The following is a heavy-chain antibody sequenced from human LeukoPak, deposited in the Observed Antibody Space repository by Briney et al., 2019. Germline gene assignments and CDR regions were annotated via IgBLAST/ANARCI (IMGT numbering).Heavy chain of an antibody. CDR3: VRDDDRPDNGLDY. CDR1: GFTFSSYA. D-gene: IGHD3-22*01. Sequence: GGSLRLSCAASGFTFSSYAMTWVRQAPGKGLERVSAISGSGDSTYYADSVKGQFTTSRDNSKNTLYLQMNSLRADDTAVYYCVRDDDRPDNGLDYWGQGTLVTVSS. CDR2: ISGSGDST. J-gene: IGHJ4*02. V-gene: IGHV3-23*01.